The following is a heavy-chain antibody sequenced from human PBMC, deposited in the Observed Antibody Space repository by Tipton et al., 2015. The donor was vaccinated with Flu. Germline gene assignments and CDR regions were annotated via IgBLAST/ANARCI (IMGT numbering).Heavy chain of an antibody. D-gene: IGHD5-12*01. V-gene: IGHV4-34*01. CDR3: ASDATITSDHYYYAMDV. J-gene: IGHJ6*02. Sequence: TLSLTCSVYGGSFSGYYWNWIRQPPGKGPEWIGEINHSGSTIYNPSLKSRVSISVDTSKNQISLNLSSVTAADTAVYYCASDATITSDHYYYAMDVWGQGTTVTVSS. CDR2: INHSGST. CDR1: GGSFSGYY.